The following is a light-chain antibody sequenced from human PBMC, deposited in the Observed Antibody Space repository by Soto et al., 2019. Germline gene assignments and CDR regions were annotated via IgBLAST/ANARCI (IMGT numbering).Light chain of an antibody. CDR2: DVS. CDR3: CSYAGSYTLV. CDR1: SSDVGNYYY. V-gene: IGLV2-11*01. J-gene: IGLJ3*02. Sequence: QSALTQPRSVSGSPGQSVTISCTGTSSDVGNYYYVSWYQHHPGKAPKLMIYDVSQRPSGVPDRFSGSKSGNTASLTISGLQPEDEADYYCCSYAGSYTLVFGGGTKLTVL.